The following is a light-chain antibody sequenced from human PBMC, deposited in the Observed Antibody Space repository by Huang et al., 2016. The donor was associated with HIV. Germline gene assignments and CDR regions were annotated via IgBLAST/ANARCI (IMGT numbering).Light chain of an antibody. Sequence: EIVMTQSPATLSVSPGKRVILSCRTSKSVSTNLAWYQQKRGQPPRLLIYGASTRATDTPIRFSGSGSGTEFTLTISSLHPEDFAVYSCQHYKTFGRGTKLEIK. V-gene: IGKV3-15*01. CDR3: QHYKT. CDR2: GAS. J-gene: IGKJ2*01. CDR1: KSVSTN.